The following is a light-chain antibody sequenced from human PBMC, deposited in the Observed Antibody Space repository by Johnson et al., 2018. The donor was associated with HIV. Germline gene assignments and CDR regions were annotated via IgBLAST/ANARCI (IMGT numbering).Light chain of an antibody. J-gene: IGLJ1*01. CDR3: GTWDSSLSAGRSV. Sequence: QPVLTQPPSVSAAPGQKVTISCSGSSYNIGNNYVSWYQQLPGTAPKLLIYENNKRPSGIPDRFSGSKSGTSATLGITGLQTGDEADYYCGTWDSSLSAGRSVFRTGTKVTVL. CDR2: ENN. CDR1: SYNIGNNY. V-gene: IGLV1-51*02.